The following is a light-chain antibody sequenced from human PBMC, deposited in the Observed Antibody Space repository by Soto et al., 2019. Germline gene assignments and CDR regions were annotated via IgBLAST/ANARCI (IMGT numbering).Light chain of an antibody. Sequence: VLVTQSPGTLSLSPGERATLSCSASQSVSNNYLAWYQQKPGQAPRLLIYGASNRATGIPDRFSGSGSGTDFTLTISRLEPEDIAVYYCQQYGSSGTFGQGTKVDIK. V-gene: IGKV3-20*01. J-gene: IGKJ1*01. CDR2: GAS. CDR3: QQYGSSGT. CDR1: QSVSNNY.